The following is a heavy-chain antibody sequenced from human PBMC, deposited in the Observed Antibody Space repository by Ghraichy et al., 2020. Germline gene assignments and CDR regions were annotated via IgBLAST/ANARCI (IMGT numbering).Heavy chain of an antibody. CDR1: GFTFDDYA. Sequence: GGSLRLSCAASGFTFDDYAIHWVRQAPGKGLEWVSGISWNSGSIAYADSVKGRFTISRDNAKNSLYLQMNSLRAEDTALYYCAKDMGTDLYGSGSSTFDYWGQGTLVTVSS. CDR2: ISWNSGSI. CDR3: AKDMGTDLYGSGSSTFDY. D-gene: IGHD3-10*01. J-gene: IGHJ4*02. V-gene: IGHV3-9*01.